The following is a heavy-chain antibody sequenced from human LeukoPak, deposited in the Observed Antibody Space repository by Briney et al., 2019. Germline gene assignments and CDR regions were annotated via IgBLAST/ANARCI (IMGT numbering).Heavy chain of an antibody. CDR3: AISGRRSYGMDV. D-gene: IGHD3-3*02. J-gene: IGHJ6*02. Sequence: GGSLRLSCAASGFTFSGYAMSWVRQAPGKGLEWVSAISGSGGSTYYADSVKGRFTISRDNSKNTLYLQMNSLRAEDTAVYYCAISGRRSYGMDVWGQGTTVTVSS. CDR2: ISGSGGST. V-gene: IGHV3-23*01. CDR1: GFTFSGYA.